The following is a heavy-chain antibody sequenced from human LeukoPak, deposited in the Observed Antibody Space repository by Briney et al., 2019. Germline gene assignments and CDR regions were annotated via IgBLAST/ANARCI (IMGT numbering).Heavy chain of an antibody. V-gene: IGHV4-61*02. Sequence: SETLSLTCTVSGGSISSGSYYWSWIRQPAGKGLEWIGRIYTSGSTNYNPSLKSRVTISVDTSKNQFSLKLTSVTTADTAVYYCAGEDYFDSSGYASWRFDIWGQGTMVTVSS. CDR3: AGEDYFDSSGYASWRFDI. CDR1: GGSISSGSYY. CDR2: IYTSGST. J-gene: IGHJ3*02. D-gene: IGHD3-22*01.